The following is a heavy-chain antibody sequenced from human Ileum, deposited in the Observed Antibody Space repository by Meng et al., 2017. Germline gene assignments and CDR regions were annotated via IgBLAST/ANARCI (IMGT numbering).Heavy chain of an antibody. Sequence: SETLSLTCTVSGDSISTYYWSWVQQPAGKGLEWIGRIYSSGTTIYNPSLKSRVTMSVDASKNQFSLKMTSATAADTAIYYCARVLRFGDLAYFDYWGQGTLVTVSS. CDR1: GDSISTYY. CDR3: ARVLRFGDLAYFDY. V-gene: IGHV4-4*07. D-gene: IGHD3-10*01. J-gene: IGHJ4*02. CDR2: IYSSGTT.